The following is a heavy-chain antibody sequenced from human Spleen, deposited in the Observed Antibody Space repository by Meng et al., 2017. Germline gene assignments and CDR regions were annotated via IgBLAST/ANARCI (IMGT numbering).Heavy chain of an antibody. CDR3: ARGPTTMAHDFDY. D-gene: IGHD4-11*01. CDR2: INHSLST. CDR1: GGSFSDYY. J-gene: IGHJ4*02. Sequence: VQLQGSGPGLVKPSQTLSLTCVVSGGSFSDYYLSWIRQPPGKGLEWIGEINHSLSTNYNPYLESRSTILVATSQNNLSFKLSSVTAADSAVYYCARGPTTMAHDFDYWGQGTLVTVSS. V-gene: IGHV4-34*10.